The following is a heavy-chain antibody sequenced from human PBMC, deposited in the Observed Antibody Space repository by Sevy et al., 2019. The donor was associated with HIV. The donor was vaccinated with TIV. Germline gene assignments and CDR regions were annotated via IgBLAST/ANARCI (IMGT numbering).Heavy chain of an antibody. CDR1: GFTFSSYD. CDR3: ARVRHYDSSGYSHGMDV. D-gene: IGHD3-22*01. CDR2: IGTAGDT. V-gene: IGHV3-13*01. J-gene: IGHJ6*02. Sequence: GSLRLSCAASGFTFSSYDMHWVRQATGKGLEWVSAIGTAGDTYYPGSVKGRFTISRENAKNSLYLQMNSLRAGDTAVYYCARVRHYDSSGYSHGMDVWGQGTTVTVSS.